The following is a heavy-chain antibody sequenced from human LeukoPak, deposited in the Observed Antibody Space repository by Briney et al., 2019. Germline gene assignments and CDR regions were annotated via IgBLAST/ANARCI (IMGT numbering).Heavy chain of an antibody. CDR2: IYYSGST. D-gene: IGHD3-10*01. Sequence: SETLSLTCTVSGGSISSYYWSWIRQPPGKGLEWIGYIYYSGSTNYNPSLKSRVTISVDTSKNQFSLKLSSVTAADTAVYYCARTRPYYGSGSPNEFDYWGQGTLVTVSS. J-gene: IGHJ4*02. CDR1: GGSISSYY. CDR3: ARTRPYYGSGSPNEFDY. V-gene: IGHV4-59*01.